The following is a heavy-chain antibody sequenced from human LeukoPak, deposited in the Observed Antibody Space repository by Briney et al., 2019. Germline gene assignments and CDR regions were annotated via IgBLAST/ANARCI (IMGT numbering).Heavy chain of an antibody. J-gene: IGHJ6*03. CDR1: GFTFSTYA. Sequence: PGGSLRLSCLASGFTFSTYAMGWVRQVPGKGLEWVSSVSESGGSTYYADSVKGRFTISRDNSKDTLSLQMNSLRAEDTAVYYCAKDLIKVGPSRFRNYYYYMDVWGKGTTVTVS. CDR2: VSESGGST. V-gene: IGHV3-23*01. D-gene: IGHD1-26*01. CDR3: AKDLIKVGPSRFRNYYYYMDV.